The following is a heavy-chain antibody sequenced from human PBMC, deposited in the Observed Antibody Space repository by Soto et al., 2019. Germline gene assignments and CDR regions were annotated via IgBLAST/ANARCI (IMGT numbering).Heavy chain of an antibody. D-gene: IGHD3-3*01. CDR1: GFTFSSYG. J-gene: IGHJ4*02. V-gene: IGHV3-33*01. CDR3: ASSEWLPYTRFDY. CDR2: IWYDGSNT. Sequence: QVQLVESGGGVVQPGRSLRLSCAASGFTFSSYGMHWVRQAPGKGLEWVAVIWYDGSNTYYADSVKGRFTISRDNSKNTLYLQMNSLRAEDTAVYDCASSEWLPYTRFDYWGQGTLFTVSS.